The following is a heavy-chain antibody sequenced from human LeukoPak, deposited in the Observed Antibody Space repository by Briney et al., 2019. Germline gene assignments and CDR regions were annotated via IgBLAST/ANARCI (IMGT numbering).Heavy chain of an antibody. CDR3: ARAGLSYCGGDCYLDY. J-gene: IGHJ4*02. Sequence: SVKVSCKASGGTFSSYAISWVRQAPGQGLEWMGRIIPIFGTANYAQKFQGRVTITTDESTSTAYMELSSLRSEDTAMYYCARAGLSYCGGDCYLDYWGQGTLVTVSS. CDR1: GGTFSSYA. D-gene: IGHD2-21*02. CDR2: IIPIFGTA. V-gene: IGHV1-69*05.